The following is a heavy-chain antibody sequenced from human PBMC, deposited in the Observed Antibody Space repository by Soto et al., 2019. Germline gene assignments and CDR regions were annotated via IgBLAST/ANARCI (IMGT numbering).Heavy chain of an antibody. Sequence: QLQLQESGPGLVKPSETLSLTCTVSGGSISSSSYYWGWIRQPPGKGLEWIGSIYYSGSTYYNPSLKSRVLISVDSSKNRSSLKLSSVTAADAAVYYCARRYLWGDDAFDIWGQGTMVTVSS. CDR3: ARRYLWGDDAFDI. V-gene: IGHV4-39*01. CDR1: GGSISSSSYY. J-gene: IGHJ3*02. D-gene: IGHD3-10*01. CDR2: IYYSGST.